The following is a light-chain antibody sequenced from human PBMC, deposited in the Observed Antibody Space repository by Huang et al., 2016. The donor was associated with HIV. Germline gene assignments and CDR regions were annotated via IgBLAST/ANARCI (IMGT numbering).Light chain of an antibody. V-gene: IGKV3-15*01. CDR3: QQYQDWPRT. Sequence: EIVMTQSPGTLSLSPGERAPLSCRPSQGVSSYLAWYQHKPGQAPRLLIYGASTRATGDPARFSGSGSGTEFTLTISSLKSDDFVVYYCQQYQDWPRTFGQGTKVEIK. CDR1: QGVSSY. CDR2: GAS. J-gene: IGKJ1*01.